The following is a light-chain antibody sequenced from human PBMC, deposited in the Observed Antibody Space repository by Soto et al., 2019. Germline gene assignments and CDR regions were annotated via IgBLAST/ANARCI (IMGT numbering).Light chain of an antibody. Sequence: DVQMTQSPSSLSAPVGDRVTITCQASQDITSYLNWYQHKPGKAPKLLIYDASILEAGVPPRFSGSGSGTDFTLTISSLQPEDVATYYCQHCDYLPIFGPGTTVDFK. CDR1: QDITSY. CDR3: QHCDYLPI. J-gene: IGKJ3*01. CDR2: DAS. V-gene: IGKV1-33*01.